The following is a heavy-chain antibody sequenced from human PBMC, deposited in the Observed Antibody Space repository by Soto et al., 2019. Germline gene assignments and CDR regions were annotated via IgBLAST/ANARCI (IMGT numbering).Heavy chain of an antibody. CDR2: IKSKTDGGTT. D-gene: IGHD2-15*01. CDR1: GCTFSNAW. V-gene: IGHV3-15*01. Sequence: GGSLRLSCAASGCTFSNAWMSWVRQAPGKGLEWVGRIKSKTDGGTTDYAAPVKGRFTISRDDSKNTLYLQMNSLKTEDTAVYYCTTVSHCSGGSCYLTLYYYYGMDVWGQGTTVTVSS. CDR3: TTVSHCSGGSCYLTLYYYYGMDV. J-gene: IGHJ6*02.